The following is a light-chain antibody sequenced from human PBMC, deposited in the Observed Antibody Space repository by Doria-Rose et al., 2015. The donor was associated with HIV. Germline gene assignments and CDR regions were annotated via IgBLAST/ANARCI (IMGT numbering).Light chain of an antibody. Sequence: TQSPSSLSASVGDRVTITCQASHDISNYLNWYQQKPGKAPKLLIYDASNLETGVPSRFSGSGSGTDFTLTISSLQPEDFATYFCQQSYNTPYTFAQGTKLEI. CDR3: QQSYNTPYT. V-gene: IGKV1-33*01. CDR1: HDISNY. J-gene: IGKJ2*01. CDR2: DAS.